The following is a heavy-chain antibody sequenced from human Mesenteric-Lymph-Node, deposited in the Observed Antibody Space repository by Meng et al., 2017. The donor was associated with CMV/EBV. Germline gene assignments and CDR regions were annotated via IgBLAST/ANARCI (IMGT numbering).Heavy chain of an antibody. V-gene: IGHV1-69*05. CDR3: AVTYCTSTSCYSS. CDR2: IIPIFGTA. CDR1: GGTFSSYA. Sequence: SVKVSCKASGGTFSSYAISWVRQAPGQGLEWMGGIIPIFGTANYAQKFQGRVTITTDESTSTAYMELSSLRSDDTAVYYCAVTYCTSTSCYSSWGQGTLVTVSS. J-gene: IGHJ5*02. D-gene: IGHD2-2*01.